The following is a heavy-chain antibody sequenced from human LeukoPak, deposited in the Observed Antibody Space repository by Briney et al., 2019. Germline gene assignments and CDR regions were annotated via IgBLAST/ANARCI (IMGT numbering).Heavy chain of an antibody. V-gene: IGHV4-59*08. CDR2: IYYSGST. CDR3: ARLRTAAYYYGMDV. CDR1: GGSISSYY. J-gene: IGHJ6*02. Sequence: SETLSLTCTVSGGSISSYYWSWIRPPPGKGLEWIGYIYYSGSTNYNPSLKSRVTISVDTSKNQFSLKLSSVTAADTAVYYCARLRTAAYYYGMDVWGQGTTVTVSS.